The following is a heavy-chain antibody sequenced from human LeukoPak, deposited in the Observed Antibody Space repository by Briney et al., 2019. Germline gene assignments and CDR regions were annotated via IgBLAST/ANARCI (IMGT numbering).Heavy chain of an antibody. CDR2: INPSGGST. J-gene: IGHJ4*02. V-gene: IGHV1-46*01. Sequence: ASVKVSCKASGYTFTSYYMHWVRQAPGQGLEWMGIINPSGGSTSYAQKFQGRVTMTRDTSTSTVYMELSSLRSEDTAVYYCARDSAAAAGPRYYFDYWGQGTLVTVSS. CDR1: GYTFTSYY. CDR3: ARDSAAAAGPRYYFDY. D-gene: IGHD6-13*01.